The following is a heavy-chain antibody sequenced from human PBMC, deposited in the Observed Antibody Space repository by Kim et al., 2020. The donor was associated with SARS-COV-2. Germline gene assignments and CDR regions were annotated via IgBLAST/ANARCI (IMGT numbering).Heavy chain of an antibody. V-gene: IGHV4-31*02. D-gene: IGHD5-18*01. CDR3: ARDPGTAMGIDY. Sequence: YYNPSLKSRVTISVDTSKNQFSLKLSSVTAADTAVYYCARDPGTAMGIDYWGQGTLVTVSS. J-gene: IGHJ4*02.